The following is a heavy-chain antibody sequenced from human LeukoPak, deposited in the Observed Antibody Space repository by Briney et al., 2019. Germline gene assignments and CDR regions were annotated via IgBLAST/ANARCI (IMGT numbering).Heavy chain of an antibody. CDR2: INHSGST. CDR3: ARVRGDIVATLSFDY. CDR1: GGSFSGYY. J-gene: IGHJ4*02. V-gene: IGHV4-34*01. D-gene: IGHD5-12*01. Sequence: SETLSLTCAVYGGSFSGYYWSWIRQPPGKGLEWIGEINHSGSTNYNPSLKSRVTISVDTSKNQFSLKLSSVTAADTAVYYCARVRGDIVATLSFDYWGQGTLVTVSS.